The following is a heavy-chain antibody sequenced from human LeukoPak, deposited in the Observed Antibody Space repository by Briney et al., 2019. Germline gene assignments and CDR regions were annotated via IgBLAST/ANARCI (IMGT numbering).Heavy chain of an antibody. Sequence: GGSLRLSCAASGFTFSSYEMNWVRQAPGKGLEWVSFITSDGSTIFYADSVKGRFTISRDNAKNSLYLQMNSLRAVEDTAVYYCARSTTTSLFDYWGQGTLLAVSS. CDR1: GFTFSSYE. J-gene: IGHJ4*02. CDR3: ARSTTTSLFDY. V-gene: IGHV3-48*03. CDR2: ITSDGSTI. D-gene: IGHD1-1*01.